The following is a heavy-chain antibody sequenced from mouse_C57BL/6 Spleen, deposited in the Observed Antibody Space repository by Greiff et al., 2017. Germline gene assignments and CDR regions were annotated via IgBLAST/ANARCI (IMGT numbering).Heavy chain of an antibody. J-gene: IGHJ2*01. D-gene: IGHD1-1*01. CDR3: ARVPYYYGSSNYLDY. V-gene: IGHV1-9*01. CDR2: ILPGSGST. Sequence: VKLMESGAELMKPGASVKLSCKATGYTFTGSWIEWVKQRPGHGLEWIGEILPGSGSTNYNEKFKGKATFTADTSSNTAYMQLSSLTTEDSAIYYCARVPYYYGSSNYLDYWGHGTTLTVSS. CDR1: GYTFTGSW.